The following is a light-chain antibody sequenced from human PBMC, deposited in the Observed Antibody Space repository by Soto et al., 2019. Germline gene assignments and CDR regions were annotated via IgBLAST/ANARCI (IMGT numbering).Light chain of an antibody. J-gene: IGLJ3*02. V-gene: IGLV2-8*01. Sequence: QSALTQPPSASGSPGQSVTISCTGTSSDVGGYNYVSWYQQHPGKAPKLMIYEVSKRPSGVPDRFSGSKSGNTASLTVSGLQAEDEADYYCSSYAGSNNFKVFGGGTKVTVL. CDR3: SSYAGSNNFKV. CDR1: SSDVGGYNY. CDR2: EVS.